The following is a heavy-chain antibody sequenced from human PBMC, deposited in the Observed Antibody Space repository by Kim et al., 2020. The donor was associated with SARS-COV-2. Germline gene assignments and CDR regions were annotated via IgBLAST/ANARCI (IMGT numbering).Heavy chain of an antibody. CDR1: GGSFSGYY. CDR3: ARGRRGCSSTSCYRWFDP. Sequence: SETLSLTCAVYGGSFSGYYWSWIRQPPGKGLEWIGEINHSGSTNYNPSLKSRVTISVDTSKNQFSLKLSSVTAADTAVYYCARGRRGCSSTSCYRWFDPWGQGTLVTVSS. CDR2: INHSGST. D-gene: IGHD2-2*01. V-gene: IGHV4-34*01. J-gene: IGHJ5*02.